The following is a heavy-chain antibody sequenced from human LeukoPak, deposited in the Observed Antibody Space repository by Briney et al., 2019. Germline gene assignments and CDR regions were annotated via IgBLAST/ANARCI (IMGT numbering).Heavy chain of an antibody. V-gene: IGHV4-59*08. J-gene: IGHJ1*01. D-gene: IGHD5/OR15-5a*01. CDR2: ISHIGTI. CDR3: ARHQGSAVFNY. Sequence: PSETLSLTCTISGDSIDPYSWSWIRQPPGKGLEWIGYISHIGTIKYNTSLMSRVSMGLDKPNNEFSLSPRSVTATDTALYFCARHQGSAVFNYWGRGVPVIVSS. CDR1: GDSIDPYS.